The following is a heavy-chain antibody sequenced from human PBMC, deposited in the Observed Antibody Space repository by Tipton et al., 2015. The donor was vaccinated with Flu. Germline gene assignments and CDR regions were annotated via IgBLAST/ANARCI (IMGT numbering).Heavy chain of an antibody. V-gene: IGHV4-59*01. CDR2: IYYSGST. CDR3: ARCSTPDNDAFDI. J-gene: IGHJ3*02. Sequence: TLSLTCTVSGGSISSYYWSWIRQPPGKGLEWIGYIYYSGSTNYNPSLKSRVTISVDTSKNQFSLKLSSVTAADTAVYYCARCSTPDNDAFDIWGQGTMVTVSS. CDR1: GGSISSYY. D-gene: IGHD2-2*01.